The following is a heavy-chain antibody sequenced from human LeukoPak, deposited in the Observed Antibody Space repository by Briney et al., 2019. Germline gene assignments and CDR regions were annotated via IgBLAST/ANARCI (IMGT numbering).Heavy chain of an antibody. CDR2: ISGDGRNI. CDR1: GFTFSSYW. V-gene: IGHV3-74*01. D-gene: IGHD1-26*01. J-gene: IGHJ4*02. Sequence: GGSLRLSCVASGFTFSSYWMHWVRQDPRKGLVWVSRISGDGRNINYADSVRGRFTISRDNAKNTLYLQMNTLRVEDTAVYYCTRDLVGATSDFWGQGTLVTVSS. CDR3: TRDLVGATSDF.